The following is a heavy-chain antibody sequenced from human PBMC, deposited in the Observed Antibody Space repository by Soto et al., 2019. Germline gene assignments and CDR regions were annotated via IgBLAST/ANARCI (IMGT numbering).Heavy chain of an antibody. CDR3: ARGPVGGGLALIDY. CDR1: GFTFSSYA. CDR2: ISYDGSNK. J-gene: IGHJ4*02. Sequence: GESLKISCAASGFTFSSYAMHWVRQAPGKGLEWVAVISYDGSNKYYADSVKGRFTISRDNSKNTLYLQMNSLRAEDTAVYYCARGPVGGGLALIDYWGQGTLVTVSS. V-gene: IGHV3-30-3*01. D-gene: IGHD1-26*01.